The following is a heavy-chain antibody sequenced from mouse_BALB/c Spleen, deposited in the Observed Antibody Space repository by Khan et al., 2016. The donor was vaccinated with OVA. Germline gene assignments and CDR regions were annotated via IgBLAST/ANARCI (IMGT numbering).Heavy chain of an antibody. CDR3: ARNREPDYFDY. CDR2: IWAGGSP. J-gene: IGHJ2*01. Sequence: VELVESGPGLVAPSQSLSITCTVSGFSLTSHGVHWVRQPPGKGLEWLGVIWAGGSPNYNSALMSRLSISKDNSKSQVFLKMNSLQTDDTAMYYCARNREPDYFDYWGQGTTLTVSS. CDR1: GFSLTSHG. V-gene: IGHV2-9*02.